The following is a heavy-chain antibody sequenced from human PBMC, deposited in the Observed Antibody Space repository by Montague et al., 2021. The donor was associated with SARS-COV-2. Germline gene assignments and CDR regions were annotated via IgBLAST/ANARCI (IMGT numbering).Heavy chain of an antibody. CDR1: GFTFNNYW. Sequence: SLRLSCAASGFTFNNYWMHWVRQVPRKGLLWVSRINRDGSSTTYVDSVKGRFTISRDNAKNTLYLQVNSLRDDDTAVYYCAREAYNSGDFDFWGQGTLVTVSS. CDR2: INRDGSST. D-gene: IGHD6-19*01. J-gene: IGHJ4*02. V-gene: IGHV3-74*01. CDR3: AREAYNSGDFDF.